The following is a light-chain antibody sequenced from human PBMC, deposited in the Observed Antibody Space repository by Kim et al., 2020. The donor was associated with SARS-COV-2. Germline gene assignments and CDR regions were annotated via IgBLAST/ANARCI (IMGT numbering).Light chain of an antibody. V-gene: IGLV1-51*01. CDR3: GTWDNSLSAR. CDR1: GSNIGNDY. Sequence: QSVLTQPPSVSAAPGQKVTISCPGSGSNIGNDYVSWYQQLPGAAPKLLIYDNNKRPSGIPDRFSGSKSGTSATLGITGLQTGDEADYYCGTWDNSLSARFGGGTQLTVL. J-gene: IGLJ2*01. CDR2: DNN.